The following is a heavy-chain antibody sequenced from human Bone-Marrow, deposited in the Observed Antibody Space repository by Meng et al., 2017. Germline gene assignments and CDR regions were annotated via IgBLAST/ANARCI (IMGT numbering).Heavy chain of an antibody. CDR2: ISSSGSTI. CDR3: ARTYSSGWYYFDY. J-gene: IGHJ4*02. V-gene: IGHV3-11*04. CDR1: GFTFSDYY. Sequence: GESLKISCAASGFTFSDYYMSWIRQAPGKGLEWVSYISSSGSTIYYADSVKGRFTISRDNAKNSLYLQMNSLRGEDTAVYYCARTYSSGWYYFDYWGQGTLVTVSS. D-gene: IGHD6-19*01.